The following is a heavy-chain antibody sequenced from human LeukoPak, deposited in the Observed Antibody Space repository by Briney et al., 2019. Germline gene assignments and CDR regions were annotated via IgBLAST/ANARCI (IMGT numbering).Heavy chain of an antibody. J-gene: IGHJ4*02. CDR2: IIPVFNTP. Sequence: SVKVSCKASGGTFSNYAISWVRQAPGQGLEWMGGIIPVFNTPNYAQKFQGRITITTDESTSTAYMELRSLRSEDTAVYYCATTMGYLDYCSGGTCYSMLDWGQGTLVTVFS. CDR1: GGTFSNYA. D-gene: IGHD2-15*01. CDR3: ATTMGYLDYCSGGTCYSMLD. V-gene: IGHV1-69*05.